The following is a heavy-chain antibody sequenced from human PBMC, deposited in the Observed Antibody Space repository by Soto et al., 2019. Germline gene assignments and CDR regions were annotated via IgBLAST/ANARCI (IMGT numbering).Heavy chain of an antibody. CDR2: IFHGGTT. Sequence: SETLSLTCAVSGDYISNGYYWAWIRQPPGVGLDWIGSIFHGGTTHHNPSLKSRVIMSVDTSKNQFSLRLNSVTAADTAVYYCARDVDWFDPWGRGTLVTVSS. V-gene: IGHV4-38-2*02. J-gene: IGHJ5*02. CDR3: ARDVDWFDP. CDR1: GDYISNGYY.